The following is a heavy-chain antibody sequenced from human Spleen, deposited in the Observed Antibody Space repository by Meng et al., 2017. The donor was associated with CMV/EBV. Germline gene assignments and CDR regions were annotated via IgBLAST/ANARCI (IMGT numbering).Heavy chain of an antibody. Sequence: KASGYTFTAYYMHWVRQAPGQGLEWMGWMNPNSGDTNSAQKFQGRVTMTGDTSISTAYMELSGLRSDDTAVYYCAAPGGSGWYCPNYWGQGTLVTVSS. V-gene: IGHV1-2*02. J-gene: IGHJ4*02. CDR3: AAPGGSGWYCPNY. CDR2: MNPNSGDT. CDR1: GYTFTAYY. D-gene: IGHD6-19*01.